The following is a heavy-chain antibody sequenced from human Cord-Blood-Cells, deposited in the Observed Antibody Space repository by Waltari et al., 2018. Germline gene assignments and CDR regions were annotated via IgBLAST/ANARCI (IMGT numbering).Heavy chain of an antibody. V-gene: IGHV3-30-3*01. CDR3: ARGGYSGYDYFDY. J-gene: IGHJ4*02. CDR1: GFTSSSYA. Sequence: QVQLVESGGGVVQPGRSLRLSCAASGFTSSSYALPWVRQAPGKGLEWVAVISYDGSNKYYADSVKGRFTISRDNSKNTLYLQMNSLRAEDTAVYYCARGGYSGYDYFDYWGQGTLVTVSS. D-gene: IGHD5-12*01. CDR2: ISYDGSNK.